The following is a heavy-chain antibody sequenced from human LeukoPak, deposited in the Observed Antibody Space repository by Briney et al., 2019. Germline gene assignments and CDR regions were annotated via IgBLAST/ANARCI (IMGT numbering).Heavy chain of an antibody. D-gene: IGHD1-26*01. CDR2: INPSGGST. J-gene: IGHJ6*02. CDR1: GYTFTSYY. Sequence: ASVKVSCKASGYTFTSYYMHWVRQAPGQGLEWMGIINPSGGSTSYAQKFQGRVTITADKSTSTAYMELSSLRSEDTAVYYCARDSVGATYYYYYGMDVWGQGTTVTVSS. V-gene: IGHV1-46*01. CDR3: ARDSVGATYYYYYGMDV.